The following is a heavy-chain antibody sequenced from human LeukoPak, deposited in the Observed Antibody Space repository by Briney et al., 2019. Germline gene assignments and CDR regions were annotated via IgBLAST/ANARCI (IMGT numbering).Heavy chain of an antibody. D-gene: IGHD6-19*01. CDR1: GYTFTDYY. Sequence: GASVKVSCKASGYTFTDYYIHWVRQAPGQGLEWVGWISAFNDHTYYARKFQGRITMTTDAPTTTAHMELRRLRSDDTAVYYCARALAVTGRGPRDFDFWGQGTLVTVSS. J-gene: IGHJ4*02. CDR2: ISAFNDHT. CDR3: ARALAVTGRGPRDFDF. V-gene: IGHV1-18*04.